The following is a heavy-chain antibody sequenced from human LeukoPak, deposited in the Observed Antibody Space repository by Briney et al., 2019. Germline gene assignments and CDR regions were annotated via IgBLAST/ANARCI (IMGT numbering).Heavy chain of an antibody. CDR3: ARESRLYSSSWYFDY. D-gene: IGHD6-13*01. V-gene: IGHV4-31*03. CDR2: IYYSGST. J-gene: IGHJ4*02. Sequence: SETLSLTCTVSGGSITSGGYYWSWIRQHPGKGLEWIGNIYYSGSTYYNPSLKSRVTISVDTSKNQFSLKLSSVTAADTAVFYCARESRLYSSSWYFDYWGQGTLVTVSS. CDR1: GGSITSGGYY.